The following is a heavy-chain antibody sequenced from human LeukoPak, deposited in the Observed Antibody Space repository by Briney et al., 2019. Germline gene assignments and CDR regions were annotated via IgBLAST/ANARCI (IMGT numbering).Heavy chain of an antibody. CDR2: VNHSGNI. V-gene: IGHV4-34*01. Sequence: SETLCLTCAVYGVSFSSYYWTWVRQPPGKGLEWIGEVNHSGNINYNPSPTTRRTISIDTSKNQFSLQLTTLTAADTAVYYCARGRRWWGQGSLVTVSS. CDR3: ARGRRW. D-gene: IGHD5-24*01. J-gene: IGHJ4*02. CDR1: GVSFSSYY.